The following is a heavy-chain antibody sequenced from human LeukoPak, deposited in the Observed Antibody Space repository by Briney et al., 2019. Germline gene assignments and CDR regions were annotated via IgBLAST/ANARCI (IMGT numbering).Heavy chain of an antibody. CDR3: ARIIVGATFDY. Sequence: SETLSLTCSVSGGSISSYYWGWIRQPPGKGLEWIGSIYYSGGSYYNPSLKSRVTISVDTSKNQFSLKLSSVTAADTAVYYCARIIVGATFDYWGQGTLVTVSS. CDR2: IYYSGGS. CDR1: GGSISSYY. V-gene: IGHV4-39*07. D-gene: IGHD1-26*01. J-gene: IGHJ4*02.